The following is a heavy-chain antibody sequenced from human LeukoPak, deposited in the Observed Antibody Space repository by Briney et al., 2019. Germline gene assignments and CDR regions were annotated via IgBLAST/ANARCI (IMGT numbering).Heavy chain of an antibody. CDR1: GFSFSSYA. CDR3: ARRWYFDL. J-gene: IGHJ2*01. CDR2: ISNDGSDK. Sequence: GGSLILSCAASGFSFSSYAMHWVRQAPGKGLEWVAVISNDGSDKYYADSVKGRFTISRDNSKNTLYLQMNSLRAEDTAVYFCARRWYFDLWGRGTLVSVSS. V-gene: IGHV3-30*04.